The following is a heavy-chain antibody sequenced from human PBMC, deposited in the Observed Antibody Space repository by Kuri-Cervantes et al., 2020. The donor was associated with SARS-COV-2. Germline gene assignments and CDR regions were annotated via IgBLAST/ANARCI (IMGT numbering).Heavy chain of an antibody. V-gene: IGHV3-64*02. CDR2: ISSNGGST. D-gene: IGHD2-8*02. J-gene: IGHJ3*02. CDR1: GFTFSSYP. CDR3: AREVLLAVGAFDI. Sequence: GESLKISCAASGFTFSSYPMYWVRQAPGKGLEYVSEISSNGGSTYYADSVKGRFTISRDNSKNTLYLQMGSLRAEDMAVYYCAREVLLAVGAFDIWGQGTMVTVSS.